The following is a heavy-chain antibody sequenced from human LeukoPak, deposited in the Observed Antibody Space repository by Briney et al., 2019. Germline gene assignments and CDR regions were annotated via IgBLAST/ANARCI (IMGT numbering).Heavy chain of an antibody. J-gene: IGHJ4*02. V-gene: IGHV1-18*01. Sequence: ASVKVSCKASGYTFTSYGISWVRQAPGQGLEWMGWISAYNGNTNYAQKLQGRVTMTTDTSTSTAYMELRSLRSDDTAVYYCARARRTRGPGVPIGYWGQGTLVTVSS. CDR2: ISAYNGNT. D-gene: IGHD3-10*01. CDR3: ARARRTRGPGVPIGY. CDR1: GYTFTSYG.